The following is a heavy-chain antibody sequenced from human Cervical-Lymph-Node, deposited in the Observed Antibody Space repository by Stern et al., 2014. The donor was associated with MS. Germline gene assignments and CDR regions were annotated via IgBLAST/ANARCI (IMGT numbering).Heavy chain of an antibody. V-gene: IGHV2-26*01. Sequence: QVTLKESGPVLVKPTETLTLTCTVSGFSLSNARMGVSWIRQPPGKALEWLAHIFSHDEKSYSTSLKSRLTISKDTSKSQVVLTMTNMDPVDTATYYCARSRGPYCSGGSCGRYYFDYWGQGTLVTVSS. CDR1: GFSLSNARMG. D-gene: IGHD2-15*01. CDR2: IFSHDEK. CDR3: ARSRGPYCSGGSCGRYYFDY. J-gene: IGHJ4*02.